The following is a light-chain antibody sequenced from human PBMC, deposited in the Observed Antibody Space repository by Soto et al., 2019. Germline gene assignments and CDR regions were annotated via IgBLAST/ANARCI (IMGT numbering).Light chain of an antibody. Sequence: VLTQPASVSGSPGQSITISCTGTSSDVGGYNYVSWYQQHPVKAPKLMIYDVTNRPSGVSDRFSGSKSGNTASLTISGLQAEDEADYYCSSYTSSSTPYVFGTGNKVTVL. CDR2: DVT. CDR3: SSYTSSSTPYV. J-gene: IGLJ1*01. V-gene: IGLV2-14*01. CDR1: SSDVGGYNY.